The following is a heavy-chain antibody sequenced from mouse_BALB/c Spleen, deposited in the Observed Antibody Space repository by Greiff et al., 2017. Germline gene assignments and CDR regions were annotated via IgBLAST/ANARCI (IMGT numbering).Heavy chain of an antibody. CDR1: GFNIKDTY. D-gene: IGHD2-1*01. V-gene: IGHV14-3*02. CDR3: ARGNFYYGNLYWYFDV. CDR2: IDPANGNT. Sequence: EVQLQQSGAELVKPGASVKLSCTASGFNIKDTYMHWVKQRPEQGLEWIGRIDPANGNTKYDPKFQGKATITADTSSNTAYLQLSSLTSEDTAVYYCARGNFYYGNLYWYFDVWGAGTTVTVSS. J-gene: IGHJ1*01.